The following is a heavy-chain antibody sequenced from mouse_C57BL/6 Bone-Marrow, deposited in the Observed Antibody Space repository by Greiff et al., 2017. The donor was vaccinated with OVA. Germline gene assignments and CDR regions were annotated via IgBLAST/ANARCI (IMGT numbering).Heavy chain of an antibody. CDR3: ARTLICDGYYAGVSY. Sequence: QVQLQQSGAELARPGASVQLSCKASGYTFTSYGISWVKQRTGQGLEWIGEIYPRSGNTYYNEKFKGKATLTADKYSSTAYMELRSLTSEDSVCYFCARTLICDGYYAGVSYWVQGTLVTVSA. CDR1: GYTFTSYG. V-gene: IGHV1-81*01. D-gene: IGHD2-3*01. J-gene: IGHJ3*01. CDR2: IYPRSGNT.